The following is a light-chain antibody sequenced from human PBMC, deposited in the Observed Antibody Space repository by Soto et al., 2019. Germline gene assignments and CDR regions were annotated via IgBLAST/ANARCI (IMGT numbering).Light chain of an antibody. V-gene: IGLV1-51*01. CDR3: ATWDRSMRVGV. Sequence: QSVLTQPPSVSAAPGQKVTISCSGSSSNIGNNYVFWYQQLPGTAPKLLIYDNDKRPSGIPDRFSGSKSGTSATLGITGLQTGDEADYYCATWDRSMRVGVFAGGPKVTVL. CDR2: DND. CDR1: SSNIGNNY. J-gene: IGLJ2*01.